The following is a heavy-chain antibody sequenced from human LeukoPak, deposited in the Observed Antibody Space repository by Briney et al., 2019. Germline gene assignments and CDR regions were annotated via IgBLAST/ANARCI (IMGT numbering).Heavy chain of an antibody. CDR2: INPNSGGT. CDR1: GYTFTSYY. Sequence: ASVKVSCKASGYTFTSYYMHWVRQAPGQGLEWMGWINPNSGGTNYAQKFQGRVTMTRDTSISTAYMELSRLRSDDTAVYYCARDGDYGDYFDWFDPWGQGTLVTVSS. J-gene: IGHJ5*02. V-gene: IGHV1-2*02. D-gene: IGHD4-17*01. CDR3: ARDGDYGDYFDWFDP.